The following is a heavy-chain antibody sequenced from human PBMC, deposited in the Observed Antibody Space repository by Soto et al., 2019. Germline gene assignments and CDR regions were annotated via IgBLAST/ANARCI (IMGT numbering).Heavy chain of an antibody. CDR3: ARDEHLHDAFDI. J-gene: IGHJ3*02. Sequence: QVQLQESGPGLVKPSETLSLTCTVSGGSISSYYWSWIRQPPGKGLEWIGYIYYSGSTNYNPSLKRRVPISVDTSKNQFSLKLSSGTAADTAVYYCARDEHLHDAFDIWGQGTMVTVSS. V-gene: IGHV4-59*01. CDR2: IYYSGST. CDR1: GGSISSYY.